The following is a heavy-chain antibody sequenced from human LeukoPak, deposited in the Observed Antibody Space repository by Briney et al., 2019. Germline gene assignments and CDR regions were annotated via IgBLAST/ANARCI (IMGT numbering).Heavy chain of an antibody. J-gene: IGHJ5*02. V-gene: IGHV4-61*09. CDR1: GGSLSSGTYF. CDR2: IYTTGST. D-gene: IGHD2-2*01. CDR3: ARDRISPTYCSTSTCRFRWFDP. Sequence: SETLSLTCTVSGGSLSSGTYFWTWIRQSAGKGLEWIGHIYTTGSTDYNPSLKSRVTISEDTSKNQFSLKLTSVTAADTAVYYCARDRISPTYCSTSTCRFRWFDPWGQGTLVTVSS.